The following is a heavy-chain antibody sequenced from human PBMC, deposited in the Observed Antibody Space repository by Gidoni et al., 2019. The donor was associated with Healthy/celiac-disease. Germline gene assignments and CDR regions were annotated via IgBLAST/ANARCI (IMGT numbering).Heavy chain of an antibody. CDR3: ARDLRPMFRGVSAPLGIDV. J-gene: IGHJ6*02. D-gene: IGHD3-10*01. CDR2: ISSIGSTI. CDR1: GSTGRDDD. V-gene: IGHV3-11*01. Sequence: QVQRVEAGGGVGKTGGSLRLYWEACGSTGRDDDMRWIRQAPGKGREWVSSISSIGSTIYYADSVKGRFTISRDNAKNSLYLQMNSLRAEDTAVYYCARDLRPMFRGVSAPLGIDVWGQGTTVTVSS.